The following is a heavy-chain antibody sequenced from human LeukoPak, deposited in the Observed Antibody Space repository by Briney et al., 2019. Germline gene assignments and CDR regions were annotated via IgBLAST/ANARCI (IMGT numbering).Heavy chain of an antibody. CDR2: ISSSSYI. V-gene: IGHV3-21*01. D-gene: IGHD5-12*01. CDR1: GFTFSSYS. Sequence: GGSLRLSCAASGFTFSSYSMNWVRQAPGKGLEWVSSISSSSYIYYADSVKGRFTISRDNAKNSPYLQMNSLRAEDTAVYYCARDLWYSGYDPPYWGQGTLVTVSS. CDR3: ARDLWYSGYDPPY. J-gene: IGHJ4*02.